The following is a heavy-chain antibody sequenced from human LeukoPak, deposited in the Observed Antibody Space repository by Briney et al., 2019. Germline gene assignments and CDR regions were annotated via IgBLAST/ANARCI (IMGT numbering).Heavy chain of an antibody. CDR1: GYTFTGYY. CDR2: INPNSGGT. V-gene: IGHV1-2*02. J-gene: IGHJ5*02. Sequence: GASVKVSCKASGYTFTGYYMHWVRQAPGQGLEWMGWINPNSGGTNYAQKFQGRVTITRNTSISTAYMELSSLRSEDTAVYYCARGESVVTATNWFDPWGQGTLVTVSS. CDR3: ARGESVVTATNWFDP. D-gene: IGHD2-21*02.